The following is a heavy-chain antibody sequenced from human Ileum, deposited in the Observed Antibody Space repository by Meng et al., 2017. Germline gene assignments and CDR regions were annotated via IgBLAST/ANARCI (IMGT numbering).Heavy chain of an antibody. D-gene: IGHD3-22*01. V-gene: IGHV4-4*02. CDR2: IFQSGRT. J-gene: IGHJ4*02. Sequence: QVHLEASGPRLVKPSGTLSLTFAFSGTWWSWVRQPPGKGLEWIGEIFQSGRTNYNPSLKSRVTISIDKSKSQISLQLSAVTAADTAVYSCATSNDRDVYYLGYWGQGTLVTVSS. CDR3: ATSNDRDVYYLGY. CDR1: GTW.